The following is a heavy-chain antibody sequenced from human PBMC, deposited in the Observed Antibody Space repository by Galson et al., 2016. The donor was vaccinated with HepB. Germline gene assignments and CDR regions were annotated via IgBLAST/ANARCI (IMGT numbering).Heavy chain of an antibody. Sequence: SLRLSCAASGFTLSYSWMSWVRQAPGKGLEWVGRIKSKTNGGTTDFAAPVKGRFTISRDDSTNTLYLQMNSLETEDTAVYYCTKEPHFDYWGQGTLVTVSS. J-gene: IGHJ4*02. V-gene: IGHV3-15*01. CDR1: GFTLSYSW. CDR3: TKEPHFDY. CDR2: IKSKTNGGTT.